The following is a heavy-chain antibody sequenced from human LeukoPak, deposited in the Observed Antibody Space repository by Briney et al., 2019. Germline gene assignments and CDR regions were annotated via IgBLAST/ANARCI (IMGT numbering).Heavy chain of an antibody. CDR1: GFIFSGSV. Sequence: AGGSLRLSCAASGFIFSGSVMHWVRQASGKGLEWIGRIRSKANSYATAYAVSVKGRFTMSRDDSKNTAYLQMNSLKSEDTAVYFCVRRAGYSGNDPVAWGQGTLVTVSS. CDR3: VRRAGYSGNDPVA. J-gene: IGHJ5*02. D-gene: IGHD5-12*01. V-gene: IGHV3-73*01. CDR2: IRSKANSYAT.